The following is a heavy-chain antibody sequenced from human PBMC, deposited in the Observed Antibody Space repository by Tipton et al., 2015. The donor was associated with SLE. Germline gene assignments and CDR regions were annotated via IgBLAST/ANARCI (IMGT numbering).Heavy chain of an antibody. D-gene: IGHD3-16*01. CDR3: ARDQVGVGDFDY. V-gene: IGHV4-61*02. J-gene: IGHJ4*02. CDR1: GASLSTGTYY. Sequence: TLSLTCSVSGASLSTGTYYWSWIRQPAGKGLEWIGRISKSRRTDYSPSLRSRLSISIDTSKNQFSLKLSSVTAADTAVYYCARDQVGVGDFDYWSQGTLVTVSS. CDR2: ISKSRRT.